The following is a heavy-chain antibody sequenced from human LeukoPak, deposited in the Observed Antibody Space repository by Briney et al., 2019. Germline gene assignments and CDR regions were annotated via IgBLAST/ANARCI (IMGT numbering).Heavy chain of an antibody. V-gene: IGHV1-69*05. CDR3: ARAALHFPRDDFWSGCADPYYFYY. J-gene: IGHJ4*02. CDR2: IIPFFGRA. D-gene: IGHD3-3*01. Sequence: SAKLVCHSTGGDGSSYGNNWRCQRPPQGHEKKGVIIPFFGRANYAQKFQGRVTTTTDASPSTAYMELSSLTSEDTAVYYCARAALHFPRDDFWSGCADPYYFYYWGQGTLVTVSS. CDR1: GGDGSSYG.